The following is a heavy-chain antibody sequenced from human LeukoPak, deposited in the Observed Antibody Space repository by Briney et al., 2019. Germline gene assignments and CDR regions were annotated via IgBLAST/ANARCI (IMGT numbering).Heavy chain of an antibody. J-gene: IGHJ4*02. CDR1: GGLISSSTTYY. D-gene: IGHD6-19*01. CDR3: ARQPVVNRGAVASNFDY. V-gene: IGHV4-39*01. CDR2: IYFNGIT. Sequence: SETLSLTCSVSGGLISSSTTYYWASIRQPAGKGLEWIGSIYFNGITYYNASLESRVTVSVDTYNNHFSLRLTSLSAADTAVYYCARQPVVNRGAVASNFDYWGQGTLVTVSS.